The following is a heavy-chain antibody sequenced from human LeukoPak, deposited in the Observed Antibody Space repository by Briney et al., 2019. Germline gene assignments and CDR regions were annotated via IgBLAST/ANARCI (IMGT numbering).Heavy chain of an antibody. V-gene: IGHV3-21*01. CDR2: INSGGDYI. CDR3: ARLLWFGELLCPMDY. D-gene: IGHD3-10*01. CDR1: GFIFTNYS. Sequence: GGSLRLSCAASGFIFTNYSMNWVRQAPGKGLEWVSSINSGGDYIYYADSVRGRFTISRDNAKNSLYLQINSLRAEDTAVYYCARLLWFGELLCPMDYWGQGTLVTVSS. J-gene: IGHJ4*02.